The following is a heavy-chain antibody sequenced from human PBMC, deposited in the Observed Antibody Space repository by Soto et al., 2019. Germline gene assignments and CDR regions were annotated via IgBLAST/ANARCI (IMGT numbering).Heavy chain of an antibody. V-gene: IGHV4-4*02. CDR2: IYHSGGT. D-gene: IGHD3-3*01. J-gene: IGHJ6*02. CDR3: ARWRKGYYDYCDRQAF. CDR1: GGSISSSNW. Sequence: SETLSLTCAVSGGSISSSNWWSWVRQPPGKGLEWIGEIYHSGGTNYNPSLTSRVTISVDKSKNQFSLKLSSVTAADTAVYYCARWRKGYYDYCDRQAFWAQGTSVPVYS.